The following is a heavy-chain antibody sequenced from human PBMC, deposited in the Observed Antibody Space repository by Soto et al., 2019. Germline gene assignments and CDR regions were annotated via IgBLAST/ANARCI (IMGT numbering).Heavy chain of an antibody. CDR1: GVSFSSYA. D-gene: IGHD5-18*01. CDR2: IWHDGSTT. CDR3: ARDVETTKANIYYYGMDV. J-gene: IGHJ6*02. V-gene: IGHV3-33*01. Sequence: QEQLVESGGGVVQPGRSLRLSCEASGVSFSSYAMHWVRQAPGKGLEWVALIWHDGSTTSYADSVKGRFTISRDNSKNTHYLQMNNLRAEDTAVYYCARDVETTKANIYYYGMDVWGRGAPFTVSS.